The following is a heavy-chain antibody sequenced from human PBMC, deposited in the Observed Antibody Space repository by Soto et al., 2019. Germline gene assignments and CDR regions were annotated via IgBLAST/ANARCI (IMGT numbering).Heavy chain of an antibody. D-gene: IGHD3-16*02. V-gene: IGHV4-59*01. Sequence: PSETLSLTCTVSGGSISSYYWSWIRQPPGKGLEWIGYIYYSGSTNYNPSLKSRVTISVDMSKNQFSLKLSSVTAADTAVYYCARVGWGSYRWGWFDPWGHGTPVTVSS. CDR1: GGSISSYY. CDR3: ARVGWGSYRWGWFDP. CDR2: IYYSGST. J-gene: IGHJ5*02.